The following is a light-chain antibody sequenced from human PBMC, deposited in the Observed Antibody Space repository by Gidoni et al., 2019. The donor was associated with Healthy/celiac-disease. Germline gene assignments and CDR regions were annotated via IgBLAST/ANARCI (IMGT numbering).Light chain of an antibody. J-gene: IGLJ2*01. V-gene: IGLV3-19*01. CDR1: SLSSYY. CDR2: GKN. Sequence: SSELTQDPAVSVALGQTVRITCQGDSLSSYYASWYQQKPGQAPVLVIYGKNNRPSGIPDRFSGSSSGTTASLTITGAQAEDEADYYCNSRDSSGNHLVFGGGTKLTVL. CDR3: NSRDSSGNHLV.